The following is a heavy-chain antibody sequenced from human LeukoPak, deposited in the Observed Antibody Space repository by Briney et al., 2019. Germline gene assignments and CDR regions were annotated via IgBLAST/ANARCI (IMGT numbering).Heavy chain of an antibody. CDR2: IWYDGSNK. D-gene: IGHD2-15*01. J-gene: IGHJ5*02. CDR1: GFTFSSYG. CDR3: AKGYCSGGSCYSSDWFDP. Sequence: GGSLRLSCAASGFTFSSYGMHWVRQAPGKGLEWVAVIWYDGSNKYYADSVKGRFTISRDNSKNTLYLQMNSLRAEDTAVYYCAKGYCSGGSCYSSDWFDPWGQGTLVAVSS. V-gene: IGHV3-33*06.